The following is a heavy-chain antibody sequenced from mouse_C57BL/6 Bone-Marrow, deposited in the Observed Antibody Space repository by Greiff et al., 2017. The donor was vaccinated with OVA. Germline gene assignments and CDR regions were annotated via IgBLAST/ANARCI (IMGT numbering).Heavy chain of an antibody. Sequence: VQLQQSGAELVKPGASVKLSCKASGYTFTEYTINWVKQRPGQGLEWIGWFYPGSGSIKYNEKFKDKATLTADKSSSTVYMELSRLTSEDAAVYLCTSHEEEGYFYGSGYFDVWGTGTTVTVSS. CDR3: TSHEEEGYFYGSGYFDV. CDR2: FYPGSGSI. V-gene: IGHV1-62-2*01. J-gene: IGHJ1*03. D-gene: IGHD1-1*01. CDR1: GYTFTEYT.